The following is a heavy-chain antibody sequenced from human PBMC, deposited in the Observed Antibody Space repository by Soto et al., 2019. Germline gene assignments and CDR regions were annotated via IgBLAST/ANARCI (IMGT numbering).Heavy chain of an antibody. D-gene: IGHD3-16*01. CDR1: GFTFSSYA. CDR3: ARRGGALGY. CDR2: ITGSGSTI. J-gene: IGHJ4*02. V-gene: IGHV3-23*01. Sequence: EVQLMESGGGLVQPGGSLRLSCAASGFTFSSYAMSWVRQAPGKGLEWVSVITGSGSTIYYADSVKGRFTISRDNSKNPLYLQMNVLRAGDTAVYYCARRGGALGYWGQGTLVTVSS.